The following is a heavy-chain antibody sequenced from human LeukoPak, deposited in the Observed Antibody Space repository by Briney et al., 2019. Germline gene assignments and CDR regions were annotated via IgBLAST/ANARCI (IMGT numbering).Heavy chain of an antibody. Sequence: PGGSLRLSCAASGFTFSSYAMRWVRQAPGKGLEWVSDISGSGGSTYYADSVKGRFTISRDNSKNTLYLQMNSLRAEDTAVYYCAKDRLDYYDSSGYSTDAFDIWGQGTMVTVSS. CDR2: ISGSGGST. V-gene: IGHV3-23*01. J-gene: IGHJ3*02. CDR1: GFTFSSYA. CDR3: AKDRLDYYDSSGYSTDAFDI. D-gene: IGHD3-22*01.